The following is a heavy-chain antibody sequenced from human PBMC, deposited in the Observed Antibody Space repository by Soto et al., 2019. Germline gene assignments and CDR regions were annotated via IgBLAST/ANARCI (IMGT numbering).Heavy chain of an antibody. J-gene: IGHJ6*02. Sequence: SETLSLPWNVSGGSIYTYHWNWIRQSPGKGLERIGYISDGESTNYYPPLKSRVTISVDTSKKQFCLKLSSVTTADTAVYYGARWDYPYYYGMDVWGQGTTVTGPS. CDR1: GGSIYTYH. D-gene: IGHD3-16*01. CDR2: ISDGEST. V-gene: IGHV4-59*01. CDR3: ARWDYPYYYGMDV.